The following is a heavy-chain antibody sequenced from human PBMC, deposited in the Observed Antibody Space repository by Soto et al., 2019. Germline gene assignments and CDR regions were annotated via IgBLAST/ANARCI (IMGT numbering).Heavy chain of an antibody. Sequence: PSETLSLTCSVAGETSPSGYWNWIRQPPGKRLEWIGYMYYTGSTRYNPSLGSRVTFSVDASKNQFSLNLSSVTAADTAVYYCARGFYDTGGYSSPFDIWGQGILVTVSS. D-gene: IGHD3-22*01. V-gene: IGHV4-59*01. CDR1: GETSPSGY. CDR2: MYYTGST. CDR3: ARGFYDTGGYSSPFDI. J-gene: IGHJ5*02.